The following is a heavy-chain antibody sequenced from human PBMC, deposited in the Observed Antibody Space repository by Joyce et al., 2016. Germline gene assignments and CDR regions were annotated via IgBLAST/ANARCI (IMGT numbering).Heavy chain of an antibody. V-gene: IGHV4-30-2*01. J-gene: IGHJ6*02. CDR1: GGSVSSGGYS. Sequence: QMQLQESGPGLVKPSQTLSLTCAVSGGSVSSGGYSWTWIRPPPGKGLEWIEHIYHSESTYYNPSLQSRVTMSVDRSKNQFSLKLRSVTAADTAVYYCARAYGSGSYSYYYGMDVWGQGTTVTVSS. CDR3: ARAYGSGSYSYYYGMDV. D-gene: IGHD3-10*01. CDR2: IYHSEST.